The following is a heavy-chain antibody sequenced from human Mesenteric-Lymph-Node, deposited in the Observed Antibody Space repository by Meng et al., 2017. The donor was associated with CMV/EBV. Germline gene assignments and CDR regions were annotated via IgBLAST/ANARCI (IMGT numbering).Heavy chain of an antibody. D-gene: IGHD3-3*01. CDR3: ARDGPTSGFDP. CDR2: IYYSVST. Sequence: CTVSSGSISSGAYYWSWIRQHPGKGLKWIGYIYYSVSTYYNPSLKSRLTISVDTSKNQFSLKLNSVTAADTAVYYCARDGPTSGFDPWGQGTLVTVSS. J-gene: IGHJ5*02. CDR1: SGSISSGAYY. V-gene: IGHV4-31*03.